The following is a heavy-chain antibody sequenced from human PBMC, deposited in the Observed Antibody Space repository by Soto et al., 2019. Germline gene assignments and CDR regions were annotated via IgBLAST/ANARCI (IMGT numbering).Heavy chain of an antibody. Sequence: SETLSLTCAVYGGAFSGYYWSWIRQPPEKGLEWIGEINHSGSTNYNPSLKSRVTISVDTSKNQFSLKLSSVTAADTAVYYCARPGSYQRYYYYYGMDAWGQGTTVTVSS. CDR2: INHSGST. V-gene: IGHV4-34*01. CDR1: GGAFSGYY. CDR3: ARPGSYQRYYYYYGMDA. D-gene: IGHD1-26*01. J-gene: IGHJ6*02.